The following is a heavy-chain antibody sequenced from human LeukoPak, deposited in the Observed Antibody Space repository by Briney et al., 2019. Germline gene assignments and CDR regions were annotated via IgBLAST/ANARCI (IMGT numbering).Heavy chain of an antibody. CDR1: GFTFSSYA. J-gene: IGHJ4*02. CDR2: ISGSGGST. Sequence: GGSLRLSCAASGFTFSSYAMSWVRQAPGKGLEWVSAISGSGGSTYYADSVKGRFTISRDNAKNSLYLQMNSLGAEDTAVYYCARGYCSGGSCYDYWGQGTLVTVSS. D-gene: IGHD2-15*01. V-gene: IGHV3-23*01. CDR3: ARGYCSGGSCYDY.